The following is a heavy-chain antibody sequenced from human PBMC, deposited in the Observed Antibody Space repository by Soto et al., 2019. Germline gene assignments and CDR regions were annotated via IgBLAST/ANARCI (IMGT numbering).Heavy chain of an antibody. CDR1: GVSITSYF. J-gene: IGHJ4*02. V-gene: IGHV4-59*01. Sequence: PSETLSLTCAVSGVSITSYFWTWVRQPPGKGLESIGYLHFSGSSNYNPSLKSRITMSVDTSKNQFSLKLNSVTAADTAVYYCARVRHRSSGWPHLDYWGQGTLVTVSS. CDR3: ARVRHRSSGWPHLDY. CDR2: LHFSGSS. D-gene: IGHD6-19*01.